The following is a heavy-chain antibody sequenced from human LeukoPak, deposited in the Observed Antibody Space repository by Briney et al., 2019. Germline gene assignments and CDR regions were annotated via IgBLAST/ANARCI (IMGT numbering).Heavy chain of an antibody. CDR1: GFTFSSYA. D-gene: IGHD6-6*01. Sequence: GGSLRLSCAAPGFTFSSYAMHWVRQAPGKGLEWVAVISYDGSNKYYADSVKGRFTISRDNSKNTQYLQMNSLRAEDTAVYYCARVKYSSSYYFDYWGQGTLVTVSS. CDR2: ISYDGSNK. J-gene: IGHJ4*02. CDR3: ARVKYSSSYYFDY. V-gene: IGHV3-30*04.